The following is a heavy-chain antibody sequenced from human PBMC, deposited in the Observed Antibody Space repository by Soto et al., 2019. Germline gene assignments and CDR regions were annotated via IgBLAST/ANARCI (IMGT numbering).Heavy chain of an antibody. Sequence: GASVKVSCKASGYTFTSYVISCVRQAPAQRLKRMGWISAYNGNTNFAQKLKGRVTMTTDTSTSTAYMELRSLSSDDTAVYCFARVEATVAGPYGMVVWGQGTAVTVFS. D-gene: IGHD6-19*01. J-gene: IGHJ6*02. V-gene: IGHV1-18*01. CDR2: ISAYNGNT. CDR3: ARVEATVAGPYGMVV. CDR1: GYTFTSYV.